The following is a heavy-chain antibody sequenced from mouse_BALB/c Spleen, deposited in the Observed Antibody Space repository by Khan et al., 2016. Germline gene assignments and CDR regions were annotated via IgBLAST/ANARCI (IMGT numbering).Heavy chain of an antibody. D-gene: IGHD1-2*01. CDR3: ARGTANFDY. CDR1: GYTFTNYG. CDR2: INTYTGEP. Sequence: QIQLVQSGPELKKPGETVKISCKASGYTFTNYGMNWVKQAPGKGLKWMGWINTYTGEPTYADDFKGRFAFSLETSASTAYLQINNLKNADTATYFYARGTANFDYWGQGTTLTVSS. J-gene: IGHJ2*01. V-gene: IGHV9-3-1*01.